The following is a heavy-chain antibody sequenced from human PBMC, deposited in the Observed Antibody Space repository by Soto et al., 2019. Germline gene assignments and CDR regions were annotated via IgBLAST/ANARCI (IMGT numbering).Heavy chain of an antibody. CDR2: IFYTGST. D-gene: IGHD3-10*01. V-gene: IGHV4-59*01. J-gene: IGHJ6*02. CDR3: ARDGGGSGTDYYYGLDV. CDR1: GGSISGYY. Sequence: QVQLQESGPGLVKPSETLSLTCTVSGGSISGYYWSWIRQSPGKRLEWIAHIFYTGSTNYNPSLKRRVTSSVDTSKNPFFLKLFSVTAAGTGVYYCARDGGGSGTDYYYGLDVWGQGTTVTVSS.